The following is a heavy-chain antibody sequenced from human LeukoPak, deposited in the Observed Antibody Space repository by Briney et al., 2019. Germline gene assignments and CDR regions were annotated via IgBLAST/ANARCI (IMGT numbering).Heavy chain of an antibody. V-gene: IGHV3-48*01. CDR3: AKDGLGITMAMGFWYFDL. CDR1: GFTFSSYS. D-gene: IGHD3-10*01. J-gene: IGHJ2*01. CDR2: ISSSSSTI. Sequence: PGGSLRLSCAASGFTFSSYSMNWVRQAPGKGLEWVSYISSSSSTIYYADSVKGRFTISRDNAKNTLYLQMNSLRAEDTAVYYCAKDGLGITMAMGFWYFDLWGRGTLVTVSS.